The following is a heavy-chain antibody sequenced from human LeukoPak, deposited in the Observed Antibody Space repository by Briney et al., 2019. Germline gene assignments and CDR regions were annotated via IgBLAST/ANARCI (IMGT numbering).Heavy chain of an antibody. CDR3: ATTYYYGSESFRGLDTHHAFDI. CDR1: GGTFSSYA. J-gene: IGHJ3*02. Sequence: AAVKVSCKASGGTFSSYAISRVRQAPGQGLEWMGRIIPILGIANYAQKYQGRVTITADKSTSTAYMELSSLRSEDTAVYYCATTYYYGSESFRGLDTHHAFDIWGQGTMVTVSS. CDR2: IIPILGIA. V-gene: IGHV1-69*04. D-gene: IGHD3-10*01.